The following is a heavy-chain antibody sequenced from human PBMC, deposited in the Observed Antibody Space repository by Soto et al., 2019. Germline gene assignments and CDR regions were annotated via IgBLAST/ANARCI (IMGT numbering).Heavy chain of an antibody. CDR1: GFTVTNYG. CDR3: ARDVGTTNYYFDY. CDR2: IWFDGSNK. Sequence: SLRLSCTASGFTVTNYGIHWVRQAPGKGLEWVAVIWFDGSNKYYADSVKGRFTISRDSSKNTLFLQMNSLRPEDTAVYYCARDVGTTNYYFDYWGQGTLVTVSS. V-gene: IGHV3-33*01. J-gene: IGHJ4*02. D-gene: IGHD4-17*01.